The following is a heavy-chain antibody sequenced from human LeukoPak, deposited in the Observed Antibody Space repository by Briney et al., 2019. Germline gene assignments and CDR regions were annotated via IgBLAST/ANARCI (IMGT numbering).Heavy chain of an antibody. CDR2: ISSTNTTI. Sequence: GSLRLSCAVSGFTFSSYGMNWVRQAPGKGLEWISYISSTNTTIYYADSVKGRFTISRDNAKNSLYLQMNSLRAEDTAVYYCASLSSGFSYTKDWGQGTLVTVSS. D-gene: IGHD3-22*01. J-gene: IGHJ4*02. V-gene: IGHV3-48*01. CDR1: GFTFSSYG. CDR3: ASLSSGFSYTKD.